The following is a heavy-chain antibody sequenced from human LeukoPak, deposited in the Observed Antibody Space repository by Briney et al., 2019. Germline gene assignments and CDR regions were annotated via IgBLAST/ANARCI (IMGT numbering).Heavy chain of an antibody. D-gene: IGHD1-26*01. Sequence: PSETLSLTCTVSGGSISSGGYYWSWVRQPAGKGLEWIGRVYTTGSTNYNPSLKSRATISIDTSENQFSLKLSSVTAADTAIYHCARDMSTVGTTRSFNIWGQGTMVTVSS. CDR3: ARDMSTVGTTRSFNI. CDR2: VYTTGST. CDR1: GGSISSGGYY. J-gene: IGHJ3*02. V-gene: IGHV4-61*02.